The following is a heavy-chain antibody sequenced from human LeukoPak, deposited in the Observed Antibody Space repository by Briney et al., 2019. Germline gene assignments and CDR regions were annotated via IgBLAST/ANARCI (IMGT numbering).Heavy chain of an antibody. CDR1: GFTFSSFA. CDR2: ISSGSSYG. D-gene: IGHD3-10*01. CDR3: ARARYGSGSWYLDS. V-gene: IGHV3-21*01. Sequence: PGGSLRLSCAASGFTFSSFAMNWVRQAPGKGLEWVSFISSGSSYGYYADSMKGRFTISRDNAENSLSLQMNSLRVGDTTVYYCARARYGSGSWYLDSWGQGTLVTVSS. J-gene: IGHJ4*02.